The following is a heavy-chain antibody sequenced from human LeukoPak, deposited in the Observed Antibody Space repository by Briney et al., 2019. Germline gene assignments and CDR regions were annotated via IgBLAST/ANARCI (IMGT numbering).Heavy chain of an antibody. CDR2: ISGSNGNT. CDR1: GYTFTTYG. Sequence: ASVKVSCKASGYTFTTYGIDWVRQAPGQGLEWMGWISGSNGNTNYAQKFQGRVTMTRDTSTSTVYMELSSLRSEDTAVYYCARADYYDSSGYYYFDYWGQGTLVTVSS. D-gene: IGHD3-22*01. CDR3: ARADYYDSSGYYYFDY. V-gene: IGHV1-18*01. J-gene: IGHJ4*02.